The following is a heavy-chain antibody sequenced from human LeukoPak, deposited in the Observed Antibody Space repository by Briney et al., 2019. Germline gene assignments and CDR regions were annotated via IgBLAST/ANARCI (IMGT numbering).Heavy chain of an antibody. CDR3: ARELYGSRSYYQDY. J-gene: IGHJ4*02. V-gene: IGHV4-30-4*01. D-gene: IGHD3-10*01. CDR2: IYYSGST. Sequence: PSVTLPLTCPVSGGSISSGDYYWLCLRQPPGKGRVGMGYIYYSGSTFYTPSLKSRVTISVHTSKNQFPLKLSSVTAADTAVYYCARELYGSRSYYQDYWGQGTLVTVSS. CDR1: GGSISSGDYY.